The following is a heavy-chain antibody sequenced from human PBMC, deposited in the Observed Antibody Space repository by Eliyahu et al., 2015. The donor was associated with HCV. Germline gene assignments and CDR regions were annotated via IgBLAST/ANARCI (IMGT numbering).Heavy chain of an antibody. CDR2: IWYDGSNK. Sequence: QVQLVESGGGVVQPGRSLXXXXXASGFTFSXYGMHWVRQAPGKGLEWVAVIWYDGSNKYYADSVKGRFTISRDNSKNTLYLQMNSLRAEDTAVYYCARDPSYDMPDYWGQGTLVTVSS. D-gene: IGHD3-9*01. J-gene: IGHJ4*02. CDR1: GFTFSXYG. CDR3: ARDPSYDMPDY. V-gene: IGHV3-33*01.